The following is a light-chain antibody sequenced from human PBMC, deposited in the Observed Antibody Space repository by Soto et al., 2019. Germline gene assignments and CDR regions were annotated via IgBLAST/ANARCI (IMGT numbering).Light chain of an antibody. J-gene: IGKJ1*01. CDR3: QQTYSTPRGA. V-gene: IGKV1-39*01. CDR2: AAS. CDR1: ESIRNN. Sequence: DIPMTQSPSSLSASVGDRVTITCRASESIRNNLNWYQQKPGKAPKLLIYAASTLQSGVPSRFTGGVSGTEFTLTIGRLQPEEFITYYCQQTYSTPRGAFGQGTKVEFK.